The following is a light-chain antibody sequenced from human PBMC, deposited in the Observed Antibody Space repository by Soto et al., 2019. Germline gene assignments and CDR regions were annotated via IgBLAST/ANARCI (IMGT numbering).Light chain of an antibody. Sequence: IVMTQSPVTLSVSPGERAALSFRAGQSVSSNLAWYQQKPGQAPRLLIYGASTRATGIPARFTGSGSGTEFTLTISSLQFDDSAVYYCQQYNNWWTFGQGTKVDIK. CDR2: GAS. V-gene: IGKV3-15*01. CDR1: QSVSSN. J-gene: IGKJ1*01. CDR3: QQYNNWWT.